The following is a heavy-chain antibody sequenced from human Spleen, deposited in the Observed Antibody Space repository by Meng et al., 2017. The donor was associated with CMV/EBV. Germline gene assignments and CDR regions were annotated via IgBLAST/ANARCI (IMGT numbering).Heavy chain of an antibody. J-gene: IGHJ4*02. CDR3: ARSLRFLEWLSLDY. V-gene: IGHV3-30*02. D-gene: IGHD3-3*01. CDR1: GFTFSSYV. Sequence: GESLKISCAASGFTFSSYVMHWVRQAPGKGLEWVTFIRLDENNKYYADSVKGRFTISRDNSKNTLYLQMNSLRAEDTAVYYCARSLRFLEWLSLDYWGQGTLVTVSS. CDR2: IRLDENNK.